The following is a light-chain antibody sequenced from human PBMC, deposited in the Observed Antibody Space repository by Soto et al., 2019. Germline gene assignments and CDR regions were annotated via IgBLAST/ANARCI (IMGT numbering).Light chain of an antibody. J-gene: IGLJ3*02. CDR2: EVS. Sequence: QSALTQPASVSGSPGQSITISCTGTSSDVGGYNYVSWYQQHPGKAPKLMIYEVSNRPSGVSNRFSGSKSGNTASLTISGFQAEDEADYYCSSYTSSSTPWVFGGGTKLTVL. CDR3: SSYTSSSTPWV. CDR1: SSDVGGYNY. V-gene: IGLV2-14*01.